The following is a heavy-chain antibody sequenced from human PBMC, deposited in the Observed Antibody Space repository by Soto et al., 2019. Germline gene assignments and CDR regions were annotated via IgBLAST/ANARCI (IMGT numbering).Heavy chain of an antibody. V-gene: IGHV1-18*01. CDR2: ISAYNGNT. Sequence: GASVKVSCKASGYTFTSYGISWVRQAPGQGLEWMGWISAYNGNTNYAQKLQGRVTMTTDTSTSTAYMELRSLRSDDTAVYYCARDAGRITFGGVPDYWDQGTLVTVSS. CDR3: ARDAGRITFGGVPDY. CDR1: GYTFTSYG. J-gene: IGHJ4*02. D-gene: IGHD3-16*01.